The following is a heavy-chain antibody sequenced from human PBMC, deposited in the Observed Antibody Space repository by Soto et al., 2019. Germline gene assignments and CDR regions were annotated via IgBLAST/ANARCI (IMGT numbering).Heavy chain of an antibody. V-gene: IGHV3-48*03. Sequence: PGGSLRLSCAASGFTFSSYEMNWVRQAPGKGPEWVSYISSSGSTIYYADSVKGRFTISRDNAKNSLYLQMNSLRAEDTAVYYCARVLGTSPPFDYWGQGTLVTVSS. D-gene: IGHD1-1*01. CDR3: ARVLGTSPPFDY. CDR2: ISSSGSTI. CDR1: GFTFSSYE. J-gene: IGHJ4*02.